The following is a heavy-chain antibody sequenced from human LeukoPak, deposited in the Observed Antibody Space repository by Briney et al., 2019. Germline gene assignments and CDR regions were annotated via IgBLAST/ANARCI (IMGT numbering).Heavy chain of an antibody. CDR2: INPNSGGT. V-gene: IGHV1-2*06. J-gene: IGHJ5*02. D-gene: IGHD5-12*01. CDR3: ARKGLRFDWFDP. Sequence: GASVKVSCKASGYTFTGYYMRWVRQAPGQGLEWMGRINPNSGGTNYAQKFQGRVTMTRDTSISTAYMELSGLRSDDTAVYYCARKGLRFDWFDPWGQGTLVTVSS. CDR1: GYTFTGYY.